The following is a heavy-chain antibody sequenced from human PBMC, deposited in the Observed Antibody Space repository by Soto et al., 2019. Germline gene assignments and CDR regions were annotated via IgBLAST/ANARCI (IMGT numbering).Heavy chain of an antibody. J-gene: IGHJ4*02. V-gene: IGHV3-72*01. CDR3: ARVARQYYFDN. CDR2: TRNRGNRYTT. CDR1: GFTFSDHY. D-gene: IGHD4-4*01. Sequence: EVQLVESGGGLVQPGGSLRLSCATSGFTFSDHYMDWVRQAPGKGLEWVGRTRNRGNRYTTEYAASVKGRFTVSRDDSKNSLYLQLNSLKTEDTALYYGARVARQYYFDNWGQGTLVTVSP.